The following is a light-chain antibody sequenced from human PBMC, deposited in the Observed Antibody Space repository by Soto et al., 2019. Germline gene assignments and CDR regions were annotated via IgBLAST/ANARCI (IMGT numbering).Light chain of an antibody. CDR1: TSNIGSNS. CDR3: AAWDDSLNGVV. V-gene: IGLV1-44*01. CDR2: TNS. J-gene: IGLJ2*01. Sequence: QSVLTQPPSTSGTPGQRVTISCSGSTSNIGSNSVSWYQQLPGTAPRLLIQTNSQRPSGVPNRFSGSKSGTSASLAISGIQSDDEADYSCAAWDDSLNGVVFGGGTKLTVL.